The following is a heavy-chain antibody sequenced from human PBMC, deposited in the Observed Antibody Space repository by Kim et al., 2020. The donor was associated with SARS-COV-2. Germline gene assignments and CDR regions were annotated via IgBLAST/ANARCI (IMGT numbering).Heavy chain of an antibody. CDR1: GGSFSSYA. CDR2: NIPISGIT. Sequence: SVKVSCKATGGSFSSYAINWVRQAPGQGLEWMGGNIPISGITNYAQKFQGRVTITVDESMTTAYMELSSLRSEDTAVYYCARDRGCSGTSCYSNYYYYG. J-gene: IGHJ6*01. CDR3: ARDRGCSGTSCYSNYYYYG. V-gene: IGHV1-69*13. D-gene: IGHD2-2*01.